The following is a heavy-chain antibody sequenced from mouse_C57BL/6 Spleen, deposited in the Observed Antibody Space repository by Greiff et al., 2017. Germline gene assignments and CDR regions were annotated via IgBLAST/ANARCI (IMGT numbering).Heavy chain of an antibody. CDR1: GYSITSGYY. V-gene: IGHV3-6*01. Sequence: EPGPGLVKPSQSLSLTCSVTGYSITSGYYWNWIRQFPGNKLEWMGYISYDGSNNYNQSLKNRISITRDTSKNQFFLKLNSVTTEDTATYYCARDDYGSSDGYFDVGGTGTTVSVSS. CDR2: ISYDGSN. CDR3: ARDDYGSSDGYFDV. D-gene: IGHD1-1*01. J-gene: IGHJ1*03.